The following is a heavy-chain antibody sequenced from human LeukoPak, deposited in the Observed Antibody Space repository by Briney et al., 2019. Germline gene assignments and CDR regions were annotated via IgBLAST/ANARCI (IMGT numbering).Heavy chain of an antibody. CDR3: GSYYDYVWGSYCAY. Sequence: SETLSLPCTVSRGSISRSSYYWGWIRQPPGKGLEWIGSIYYSGSTYYNPSLKSRVTISVDTSKNQFSLKLSSVTAADTAVYYCGSYYDYVWGSYCAYWGQGTLVTVSS. J-gene: IGHJ4*02. CDR1: RGSISRSSYY. CDR2: IYYSGST. D-gene: IGHD3-16*01. V-gene: IGHV4-39*01.